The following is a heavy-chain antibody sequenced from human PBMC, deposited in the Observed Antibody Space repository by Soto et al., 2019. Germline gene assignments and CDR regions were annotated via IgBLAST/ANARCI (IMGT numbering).Heavy chain of an antibody. Sequence: EVQLLESGGGLVQPGGSLRLSCAASGFTFSSYAMSWVRQAPGKGLEWVSAISGSGGSTYYADSVKGRFTISRDNSKNTLHLQMNRLRAEDTAVYYCAKGLAARPPNNWFDPWGQGTLVTVSS. D-gene: IGHD6-6*01. CDR2: ISGSGGST. CDR1: GFTFSSYA. V-gene: IGHV3-23*01. CDR3: AKGLAARPPNNWFDP. J-gene: IGHJ5*02.